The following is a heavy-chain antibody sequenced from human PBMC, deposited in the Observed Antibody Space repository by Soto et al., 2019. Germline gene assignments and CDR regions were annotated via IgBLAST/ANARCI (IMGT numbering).Heavy chain of an antibody. CDR2: IIPIFGTA. CDR1: GGTFSSYA. V-gene: IGHV1-69*01. Sequence: QVQLVQSGAEVKKPGSSVKVSCKASGGTFSSYAISWVRQAPGQGLEWMGGIIPIFGTANYAQKFQGRVTITADESTSTGYMELSSLRSEDTAVYYCARGPDYYDSSGHWYFDLWGRGTLVTVSS. D-gene: IGHD3-22*01. CDR3: ARGPDYYDSSGHWYFDL. J-gene: IGHJ2*01.